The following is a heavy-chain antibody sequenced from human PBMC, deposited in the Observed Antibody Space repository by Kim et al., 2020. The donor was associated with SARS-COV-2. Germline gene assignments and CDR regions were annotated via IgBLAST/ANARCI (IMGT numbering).Heavy chain of an antibody. CDR2: ISYDGSNK. J-gene: IGHJ4*02. V-gene: IGHV3-30*04. CDR3: ARGMVIPGDYVFDY. Sequence: GGSLRLSCAASGFTFSSYAMHWVRQAPGKGLEWVAVISYDGSNKYYADSVKGRFTISRDNSKNTLYLQMNSLRAEDTAVYYCARGMVIPGDYVFDYWGQGTLVTVSS. CDR1: GFTFSSYA. D-gene: IGHD4-17*01.